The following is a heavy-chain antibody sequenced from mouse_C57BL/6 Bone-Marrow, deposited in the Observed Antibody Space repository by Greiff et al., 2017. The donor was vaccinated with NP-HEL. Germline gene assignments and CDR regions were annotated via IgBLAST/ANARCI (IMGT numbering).Heavy chain of an antibody. CDR3: ARRRKNYYYGDWYFDV. D-gene: IGHD1-1*01. J-gene: IGHJ1*03. CDR1: GYTFTSYW. Sequence: QVQLQQPGAELVKPGASVKMSCKASGYTFTSYWITWVKQRPGHGLEWIGAIYPGSGSTNYNEKFKSKATLTVDTSSSTAYMQLSSLTSEDSAVYYCARRRKNYYYGDWYFDVWGTGTTVTVSS. CDR2: IYPGSGST. V-gene: IGHV1-55*01.